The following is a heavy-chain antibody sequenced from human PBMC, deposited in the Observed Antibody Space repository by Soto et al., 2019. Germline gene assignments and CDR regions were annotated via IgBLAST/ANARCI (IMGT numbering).Heavy chain of an antibody. V-gene: IGHV4-59*08. CDR3: VRQGFGALHGLVDV. J-gene: IGHJ6*02. D-gene: IGHD3-10*01. Sequence: QVQLQESGPGLVKPSETLSLTCTVSGDSVSSYKWSWIRQTPGKGLEWIGYIDNNGGTSYNPSLRSRVTMSVDTATKPCSLRLNSVTAADTAVYYGVRQGFGALHGLVDVWGQGTTVTVSS. CDR1: GDSVSSYK. CDR2: IDNNGGT.